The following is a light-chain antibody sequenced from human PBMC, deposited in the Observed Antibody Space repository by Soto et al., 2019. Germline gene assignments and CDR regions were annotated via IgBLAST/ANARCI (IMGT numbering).Light chain of an antibody. CDR1: SSNIGAGYD. CDR2: GNS. Sequence: QSVLTQPPSVSGAPGQRVTISCTRSSSNIGAGYDVHWYQQLPGTAPKLLIYGNSNRPSGVPDRFSGSKSGTSASLAITGLQAEDEADYYCQSYDSSLSGSYVFGTGTKLTVL. V-gene: IGLV1-40*01. CDR3: QSYDSSLSGSYV. J-gene: IGLJ1*01.